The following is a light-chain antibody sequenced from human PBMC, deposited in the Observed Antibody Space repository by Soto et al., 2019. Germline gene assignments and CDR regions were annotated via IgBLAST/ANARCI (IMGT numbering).Light chain of an antibody. CDR3: SSYAGTSIWV. J-gene: IGLJ3*02. Sequence: QSVLTQPASVSGPPGQSITISCTGTSSDVGSYSLVSWYQQHPGKAPKLMIYEDTKRPSGVSDRFSGSKSGNTASLTISGLQAEDEADYYCSSYAGTSIWVFGGGTKLTVL. CDR2: EDT. CDR1: SSDVGSYSL. V-gene: IGLV2-23*01.